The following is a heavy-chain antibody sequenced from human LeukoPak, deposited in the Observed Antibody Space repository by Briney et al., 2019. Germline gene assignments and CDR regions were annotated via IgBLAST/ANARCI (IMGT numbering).Heavy chain of an antibody. CDR2: INHSGST. V-gene: IGHV4-34*01. CDR3: ATRRGYSYGIDY. J-gene: IGHJ4*02. D-gene: IGHD5-18*01. CDR1: GGSFSGYY. Sequence: PSETLSLTCAVYGGSFSGYYWSWIRQPPGKGLERIGEINHSGSTNYNPSLKSRVTISVDTSKNQFSLKLSSVTAADTAVYYCATRRGYSYGIDYWGQGTLVTVSS.